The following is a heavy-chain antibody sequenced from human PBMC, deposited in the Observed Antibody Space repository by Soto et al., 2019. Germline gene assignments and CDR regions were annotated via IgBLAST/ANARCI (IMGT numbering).Heavy chain of an antibody. J-gene: IGHJ3*02. CDR3: ARGGYCDATTCYADGFDI. CDR2: IKQDGSEI. CDR1: GFTFSNYW. V-gene: IGHV3-7*01. Sequence: EGQLVESGGGLLEPGGSLRLSCAASGFTFSNYWMSWVRQAPGKVLEWVANIKQDGSEIYYVDSVKGRFTISRDNAKNLLYLQMSCLRAEEKAVYYCARGGYCDATTCYADGFDIWGQVTVVTVSS. D-gene: IGHD2-2*01.